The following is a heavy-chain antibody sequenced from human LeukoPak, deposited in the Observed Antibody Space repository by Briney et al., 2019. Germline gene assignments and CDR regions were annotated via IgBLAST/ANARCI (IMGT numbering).Heavy chain of an antibody. V-gene: IGHV1-24*01. D-gene: IGHD2-2*01. CDR1: GCTLTELS. J-gene: IGHJ5*02. CDR2: FDPEDGET. CDR3: ATGYCSSTSCYYPNWFDP. Sequence: GASVKVSCKVSGCTLTELSMHWVRQAPGKGLEWMGGFDPEDGETIYAQKFQGRVTMTEDTSTDTAYMELSSLRSEDTAVYYCATGYCSSTSCYYPNWFDPWGQGTLVTVSS.